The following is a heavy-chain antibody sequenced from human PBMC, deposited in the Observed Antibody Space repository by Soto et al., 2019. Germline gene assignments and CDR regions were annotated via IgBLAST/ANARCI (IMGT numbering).Heavy chain of an antibody. Sequence: GESLKISCKASGYSFTNYWITWVRQMPGKGLEWMGRIDPRDSYTNYSPSFQGHVTISADKSISTAYLQWSSLKASDTAMYYCARLQAAAGDNDLTFDYWGQGTLVTVSS. J-gene: IGHJ4*02. CDR1: GYSFTNYW. CDR2: IDPRDSYT. CDR3: ARLQAAAGDNDLTFDY. D-gene: IGHD6-13*01. V-gene: IGHV5-10-1*01.